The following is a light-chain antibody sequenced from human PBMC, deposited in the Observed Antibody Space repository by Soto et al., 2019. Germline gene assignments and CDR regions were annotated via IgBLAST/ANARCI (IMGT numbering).Light chain of an antibody. CDR1: QSISSY. CDR2: AAS. CDR3: QQSYSTPYT. V-gene: IGKV1-39*01. Sequence: DIPMTQSPSSLSASVGDRVTITCRASQSISSYFNWYQQKPGKAPKLLIYAASSLQSGVPSRFSGSGSATDFTLTISSLQPEDFGIYYCQQSYSTPYTFGQGTKLEIK. J-gene: IGKJ2*01.